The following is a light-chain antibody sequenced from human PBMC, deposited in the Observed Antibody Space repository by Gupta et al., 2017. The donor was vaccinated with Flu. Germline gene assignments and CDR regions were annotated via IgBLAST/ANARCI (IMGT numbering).Light chain of an antibody. CDR2: AAS. J-gene: IGKJ5*01. CDR3: QQSYSNPPIT. V-gene: IGKV1-39*01. CDR1: QSISSY. Sequence: DIQMTQSPSSLSASVGDRVTITCRASQSISSYLNWYKQKPGKAPNLLIYAASSLQSGVPSRFSGSGSGKDVTLTISRRQPEDFATYYCQQSYSNPPITFGQGTRLEIK.